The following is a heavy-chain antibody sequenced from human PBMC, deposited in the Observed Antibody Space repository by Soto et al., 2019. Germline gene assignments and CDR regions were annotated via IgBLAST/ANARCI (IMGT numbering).Heavy chain of an antibody. D-gene: IGHD5-18*01. J-gene: IGHJ6*02. V-gene: IGHV1-2*04. CDR1: GYTFTGYY. CDR3: ARVDTAMVLVYGMDV. Sequence: ASVKVSCKASGYTFTGYYMHWVLQAPGQGLEWMGWINPNSGGTNYAQKFQGWVTMTRDTSISTAYMELSRLRSDDTAVYYCARVDTAMVLVYGMDVWGQGTTVTVSS. CDR2: INPNSGGT.